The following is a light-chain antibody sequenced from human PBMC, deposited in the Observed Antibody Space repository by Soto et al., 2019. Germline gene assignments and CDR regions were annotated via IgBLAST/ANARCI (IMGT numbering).Light chain of an antibody. J-gene: IGLJ1*01. CDR2: EVS. CDR1: SSDVGSYNS. CDR3: SSYAGSNNLV. V-gene: IGLV2-8*01. Sequence: QSALTQPPSASGSTGQSVTISCTGASSDVGSYNSVSWFQQHPGKAPKLMIYEVSKRPSGVPDRFSGSKSGNTASLTVSGLQAEDEADYYFSSYAGSNNLVFGTGTKLTVL.